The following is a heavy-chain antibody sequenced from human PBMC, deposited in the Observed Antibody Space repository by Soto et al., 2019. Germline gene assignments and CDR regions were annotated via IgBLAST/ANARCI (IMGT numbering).Heavy chain of an antibody. J-gene: IGHJ4*02. CDR2: IGSSGSTI. Sequence: EVQLVESGGGLVQPGGSLRLSCAASGFTFSSYSMNWVRQAPGKGLEWVSYIGSSGSTIYYADSVKGRFTISRDSAKNSRDLQMNSLRDEDTAVYYCARDLGYGLFDYWGQGTLVTVSS. D-gene: IGHD5-18*01. CDR3: ARDLGYGLFDY. CDR1: GFTFSSYS. V-gene: IGHV3-48*02.